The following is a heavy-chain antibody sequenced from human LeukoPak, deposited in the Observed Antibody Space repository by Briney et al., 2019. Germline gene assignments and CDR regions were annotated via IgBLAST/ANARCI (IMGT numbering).Heavy chain of an antibody. Sequence: ASVKVSCKASGGTFGSYAISWVRRAPGQGLEWMGEIIPIFGTANYAQKFQGRVTITTDESTSTAYMELSSLRSEDTAVYYCAREIVVVPAAIGWFDPWGQGTLVTVSS. V-gene: IGHV1-69*05. CDR3: AREIVVVPAAIGWFDP. J-gene: IGHJ5*02. CDR1: GGTFGSYA. CDR2: IIPIFGTA. D-gene: IGHD2-2*01.